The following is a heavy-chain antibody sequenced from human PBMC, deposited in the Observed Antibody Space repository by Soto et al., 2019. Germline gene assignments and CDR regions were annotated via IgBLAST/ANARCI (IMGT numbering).Heavy chain of an antibody. D-gene: IGHD2-2*01. CDR2: IKSKTDGGTT. Sequence: GGSLRLSCAASGFTFSNAWMNWVRQAPGKGPEWVGRIKSKTDGGTTDYAAPVKGRFTISRDDSKNTLYLQMNSLKTEDTAVYYCTTVETPPPDIHCSSTSCYAYLPEGLYVTILVMAVWGQGTTVTVSS. V-gene: IGHV3-15*07. J-gene: IGHJ6*02. CDR1: GFTFSNAW. CDR3: TTVETPPPDIHCSSTSCYAYLPEGLYVTILVMAV.